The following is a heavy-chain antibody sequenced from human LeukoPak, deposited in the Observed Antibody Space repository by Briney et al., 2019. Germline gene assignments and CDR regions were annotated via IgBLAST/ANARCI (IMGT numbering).Heavy chain of an antibody. Sequence: GWSLRLSCAASGCRFTDFYMNWVRQAPAKGLDGVSWISPTSCYMYYADSVKGRFTISRDNAKDSLYLRMTRLRAEDTALYYCVRDADGGNSWFDTWGQGTLVTVSS. J-gene: IGHJ5*02. CDR1: GCRFTDFY. D-gene: IGHD4-23*01. CDR3: VRDADGGNSWFDT. V-gene: IGHV3-21*04. CDR2: ISPTSCYM.